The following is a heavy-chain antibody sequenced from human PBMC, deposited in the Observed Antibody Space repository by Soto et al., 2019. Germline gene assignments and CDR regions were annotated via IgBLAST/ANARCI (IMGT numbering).Heavy chain of an antibody. CDR2: IYTSGST. CDR3: ARDGGYCSSTSCPFYYYYGMDV. J-gene: IGHJ6*01. Sequence: YETLSLTRTVSGGSASSYYWSWIRQPAGKGLEWIGRIYTSGSTNYNPSLKSRVTMSVDTSKNQFSLKLSSVTAADTAVYYCARDGGYCSSTSCPFYYYYGMDV. D-gene: IGHD2-2*01. V-gene: IGHV4-4*07. CDR1: GGSASSYY.